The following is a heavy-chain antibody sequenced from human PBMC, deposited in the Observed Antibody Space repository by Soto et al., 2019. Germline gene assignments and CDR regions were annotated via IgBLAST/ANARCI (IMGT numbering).Heavy chain of an antibody. D-gene: IGHD3-22*01. J-gene: IGHJ5*02. CDR3: TTHLNYYDSSGYYYLNWFDP. V-gene: IGHV3-15*07. CDR1: GFTFSNAW. Sequence: EVPLVESGGGLVKPGGSLRLSCAASGFTFSNAWMNWVRQAPGKGLEWVGRIKSKTDGGTTDYAAPVKGRFTISRDDSKNTLYLQMNSLKPEDTAVYYCTTHLNYYDSSGYYYLNWFDPWGQGTLVTVSS. CDR2: IKSKTDGGTT.